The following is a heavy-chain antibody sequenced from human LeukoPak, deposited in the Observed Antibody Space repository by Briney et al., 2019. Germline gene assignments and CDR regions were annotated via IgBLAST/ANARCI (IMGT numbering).Heavy chain of an antibody. D-gene: IGHD2-15*01. Sequence: ASVRVSCKASGYTFTSYYMHWVRQGPGQGLGWMGIINPSGGSTSYAQKFQGRVTMTRDMSTSTVYMELSSLRSEDTAVYYCARLPGGGGSSPEDYWGQGTLVTVSS. CDR3: ARLPGGGGSSPEDY. CDR1: GYTFTSYY. J-gene: IGHJ4*02. V-gene: IGHV1-46*01. CDR2: INPSGGST.